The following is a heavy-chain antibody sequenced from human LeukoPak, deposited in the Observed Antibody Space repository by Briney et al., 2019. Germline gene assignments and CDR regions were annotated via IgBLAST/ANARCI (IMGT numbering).Heavy chain of an antibody. CDR3: ARLQYYDILTGYYPGAFDI. CDR1: GGSISSSSYY. CDR2: IYYSGST. Sequence: SETLSLTCTVSGGSISSSSYYWGWIRQPPGKGLEWIGSIYYSGSTYYNPPLKSRVTISVDTSKNQFSLKLSSVTAADTAVYYCARLQYYDILTGYYPGAFDIWGQGTMVTVSS. J-gene: IGHJ3*02. D-gene: IGHD3-9*01. V-gene: IGHV4-39*07.